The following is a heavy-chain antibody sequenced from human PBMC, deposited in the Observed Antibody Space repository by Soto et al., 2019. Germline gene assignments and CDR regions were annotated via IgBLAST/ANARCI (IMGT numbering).Heavy chain of an antibody. J-gene: IGHJ3*02. CDR1: GYTFTSYA. CDR2: INAGNGNT. Sequence: QVQLVQSGAEVKKPGASVKVSCKASGYTFTSYAMHWVRQAPGRRLEWMGWINAGNGNTKYSQKFQGRVTITRDTSASTAYMELSSLRSEDTAVYYCASLIMITFGGVIVHGAFDIWGQGTMVTVSS. V-gene: IGHV1-3*01. CDR3: ASLIMITFGGVIVHGAFDI. D-gene: IGHD3-16*02.